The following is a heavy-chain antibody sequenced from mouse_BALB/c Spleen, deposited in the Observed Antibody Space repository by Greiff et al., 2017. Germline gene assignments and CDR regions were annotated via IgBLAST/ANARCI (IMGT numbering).Heavy chain of an antibody. CDR3: ARLNFYGSSYDDY. CDR1: GYSFTSYW. CDR2: IDPSDSET. Sequence: VQLQQSGPQLVRPGASVKISCKASGYSFTSYWMHWVKQRPGQGLEWIGMIDPSDSETRLNQKFKDKATLTVDKSSSTAYMQLSSPTSEDSAVYYCARLNFYGSSYDDYWGQGTTLTVSS. D-gene: IGHD1-1*01. V-gene: IGHV1S127*01. J-gene: IGHJ2*01.